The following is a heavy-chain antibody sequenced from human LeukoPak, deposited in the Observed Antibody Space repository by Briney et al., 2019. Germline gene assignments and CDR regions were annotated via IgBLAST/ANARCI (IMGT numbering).Heavy chain of an antibody. J-gene: IGHJ4*02. CDR2: IYYPGST. Sequence: SETLSLTCTISGGSISNYYWSWIRQPPGAGLEWIGYIYYPGSTSYNPSLKSRVTLSVDTSKSQFSLKLSSVTAAHTAVYYCARHVSSIGGSSSSYTAFDYWGQGTLVTVSS. D-gene: IGHD2-2*02. CDR1: GGSISNYY. V-gene: IGHV4-59*08. CDR3: ARHVSSIGGSSSSYTAFDY.